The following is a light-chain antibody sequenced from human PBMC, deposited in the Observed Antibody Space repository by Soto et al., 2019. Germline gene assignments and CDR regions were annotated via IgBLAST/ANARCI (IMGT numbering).Light chain of an antibody. Sequence: DIQMTQSPSSLCASVGDRVTITCRASQSISNYLNWYQQKPGKAPKLLMYAASSLQSGVPSRFSGSGSGTDFTLTISSLQPEDFATYYCQQSYSTPRTFGQGTKVEIK. CDR3: QQSYSTPRT. CDR1: QSISNY. CDR2: AAS. J-gene: IGKJ1*01. V-gene: IGKV1-39*01.